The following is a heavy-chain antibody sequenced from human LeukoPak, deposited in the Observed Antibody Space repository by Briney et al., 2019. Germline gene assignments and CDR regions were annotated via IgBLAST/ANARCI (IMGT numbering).Heavy chain of an antibody. CDR1: GFTFSSYS. D-gene: IGHD6-19*01. Sequence: GGSLRLSCAASGFTFSSYSMNWVRQAPGKGLEWVSSISSSSSYIYYADSVKGRFTISRDNAKNSLYLQMNSLRAEDTAVYYCARRAAVAGTHYFDYWGQGTLVTVSS. J-gene: IGHJ4*02. CDR3: ARRAAVAGTHYFDY. V-gene: IGHV3-21*01. CDR2: ISSSSSYI.